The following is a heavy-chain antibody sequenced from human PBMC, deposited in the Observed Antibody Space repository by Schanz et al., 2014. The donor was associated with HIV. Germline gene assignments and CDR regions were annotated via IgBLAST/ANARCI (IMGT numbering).Heavy chain of an antibody. Sequence: QVQLVQSGAEVKKPGASVKVSCKASGYTFTTYDINWVRQATGQGLEWMGWVNPNSGNTGYAQKFQGRVTMTRDFFTSTAYMELSGLTSEDTAVYYCARMSPSSTSYGDAFDVWGQGTMITVSS. CDR3: ARMSPSSTSYGDAFDV. CDR2: VNPNSGNT. V-gene: IGHV1-8*01. D-gene: IGHD2-2*01. J-gene: IGHJ3*01. CDR1: GYTFTTYD.